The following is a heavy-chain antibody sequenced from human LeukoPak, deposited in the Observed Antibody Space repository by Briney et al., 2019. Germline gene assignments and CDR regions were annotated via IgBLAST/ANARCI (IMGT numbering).Heavy chain of an antibody. CDR2: IYYSGST. J-gene: IGHJ5*02. CDR1: GGSISSYY. CDR3: ARGTSLIAARRAGGWFDP. D-gene: IGHD6-6*01. V-gene: IGHV4-59*12. Sequence: SETLSLTCTVSGGSISSYYWSWIRQPPGKGLEWIGSIYYSGSTYYNPSLKSRVTISVDTSKNQFSLKLSSVTAADTAVYYCARGTSLIAARRAGGWFDPWGQGTLVTVSS.